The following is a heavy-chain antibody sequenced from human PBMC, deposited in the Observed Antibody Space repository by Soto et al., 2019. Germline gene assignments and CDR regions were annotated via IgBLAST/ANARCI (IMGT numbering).Heavy chain of an antibody. CDR2: ISGSGGGT. J-gene: IGHJ4*02. Sequence: GGSLRLSCAASGFTFSSYAMSWVRQAPGKGLEWVSSISGSGGGTYYADSVKGRFTFSRDNSKNTLYLQMNSLRAEDTAVYYCAKFGMATTKRSPPYYIDYWGQGTLVTVAS. CDR3: AKFGMATTKRSPPYYIDY. V-gene: IGHV3-23*01. D-gene: IGHD1-1*01. CDR1: GFTFSSYA.